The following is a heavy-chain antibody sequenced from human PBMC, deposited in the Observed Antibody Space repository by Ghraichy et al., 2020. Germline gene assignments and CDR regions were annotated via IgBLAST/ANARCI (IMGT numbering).Heavy chain of an antibody. V-gene: IGHV4-61*01. D-gene: IGHD6-19*01. CDR1: GGSVSSGSYY. Sequence: SQTLSLTCTVSGGSVSSGSYYWSWIRQPPGKGLEWIGYIYYSGSTNYNPSLKSRVTISVDTSKNQFSLKLSSVTAADTAVYYCARVVDSSGWLFDYWGQGTLVTVSS. J-gene: IGHJ4*02. CDR2: IYYSGST. CDR3: ARVVDSSGWLFDY.